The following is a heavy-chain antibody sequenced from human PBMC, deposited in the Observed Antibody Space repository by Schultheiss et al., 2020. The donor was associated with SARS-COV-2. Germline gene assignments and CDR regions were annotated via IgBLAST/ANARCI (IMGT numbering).Heavy chain of an antibody. V-gene: IGHV4-39*01. CDR1: GVSVTSGRYY. CDR2: MFYTDNT. D-gene: IGHD2-15*01. J-gene: IGHJ1*01. Sequence: SETLSLTCTVSGVSVTSGRYYWGWIRQPPGKGLEWIGSMFYTDNTYYNPPLKSRVTISADTSKNQFSLKLSSVTATDTAVYYCVSTSDIVVAVATTWGQGTLVTVSS. CDR3: VSTSDIVVAVATT.